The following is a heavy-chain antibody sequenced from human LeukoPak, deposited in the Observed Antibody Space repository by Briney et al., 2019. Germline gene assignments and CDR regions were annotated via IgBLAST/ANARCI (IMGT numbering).Heavy chain of an antibody. CDR2: IYHSGST. D-gene: IGHD5-12*01. J-gene: IGHJ6*02. V-gene: IGHV4-39*07. Sequence: SQTLSLTCTVSGGSISSGDYYWGWIRQPPGKGLEWIGSIYHSGSTYYNPSLKSRVAISVDTSKNQFSLKLSSVTAADTAVYYCASIVATIDYYYYYGMDVWGQGTTVTVSS. CDR1: GGSISSGDYY. CDR3: ASIVATIDYYYYYGMDV.